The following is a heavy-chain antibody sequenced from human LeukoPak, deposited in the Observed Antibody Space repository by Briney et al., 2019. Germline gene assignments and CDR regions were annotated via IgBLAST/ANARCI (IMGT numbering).Heavy chain of an antibody. CDR3: ARDWLNYYDSSGYVDGMDV. J-gene: IGHJ6*02. Sequence: SETLSLTCTVSGGSISSYYWSWIRQPAGKGLEWIGRIYTGGSTNYNPSLKSRVTMSVDTSKNQFSLKLSSVTAADTAVYYCARDWLNYYDSSGYVDGMDVWGQGTTVTVSS. D-gene: IGHD3-22*01. V-gene: IGHV4-4*07. CDR1: GGSISSYY. CDR2: IYTGGST.